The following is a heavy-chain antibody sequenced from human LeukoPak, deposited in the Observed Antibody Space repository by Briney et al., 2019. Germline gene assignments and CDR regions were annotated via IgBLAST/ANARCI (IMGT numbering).Heavy chain of an antibody. CDR1: GGSISSSSYY. V-gene: IGHV4-39*07. J-gene: IGHJ3*02. Sequence: PSETLSLTCTVSGGSISSSSYYWGWIRQPPGKGLEWIGSIYYSGSTYYNPSLKSRVTISVDTSKNQFSLKLSSVTAADTAVYYCARDKTLSWYTDAFDIWGQGTMVTVSS. D-gene: IGHD6-13*01. CDR3: ARDKTLSWYTDAFDI. CDR2: IYYSGST.